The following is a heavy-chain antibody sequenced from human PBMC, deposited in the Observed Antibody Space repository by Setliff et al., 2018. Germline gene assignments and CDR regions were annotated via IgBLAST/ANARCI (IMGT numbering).Heavy chain of an antibody. D-gene: IGHD3-10*01. V-gene: IGHV4-39*01. J-gene: IGHJ6*03. CDR1: GGSIRSGNYY. Sequence: LSLTCRVSGGSIRSGNYYWGLIRQPPGKGLEWVATIYYSGSTYSNPSLKSRLIISVDAPDNQFSAKLSSVTAADTAVYYCARHKSNGSGSYPSLYMDVWGKGIMVTVSS. CDR3: ARHKSNGSGSYPSLYMDV. CDR2: IYYSGST.